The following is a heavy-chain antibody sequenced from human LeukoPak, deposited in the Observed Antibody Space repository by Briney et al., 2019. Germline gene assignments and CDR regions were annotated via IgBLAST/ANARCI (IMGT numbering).Heavy chain of an antibody. J-gene: IGHJ4*02. D-gene: IGHD6-19*01. CDR2: IYYSGST. Sequence: SQTLSLTCTVSGGSISSGGYYWSWIRQHPGKGLEWIGYIYYSGSTYYNPSLKSRVTISVDMSKNQFSLKLSSVTAADTAVYYCARGGIAVAGNIDYWGQGTLVTVSS. V-gene: IGHV4-31*03. CDR3: ARGGIAVAGNIDY. CDR1: GGSISSGGYY.